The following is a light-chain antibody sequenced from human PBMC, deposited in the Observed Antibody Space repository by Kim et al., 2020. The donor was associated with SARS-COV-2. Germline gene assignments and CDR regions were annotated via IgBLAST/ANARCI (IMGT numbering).Light chain of an antibody. CDR1: QSISSH. J-gene: IGKJ3*01. V-gene: IGKV1-39*01. CDR2: AAS. CDR3: RQSYITPFA. Sequence: ASVGDRVTITCRTTQSISSHLNWYQQKPGRAPKLRITAASTLQGGVPSRFSGSGSETDFTLTISSLQPEEFATYICRQSYITPFAFGPGTKVDIK.